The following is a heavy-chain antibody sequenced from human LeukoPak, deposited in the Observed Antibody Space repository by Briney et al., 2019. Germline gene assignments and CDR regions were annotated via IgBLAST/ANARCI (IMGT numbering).Heavy chain of an antibody. CDR1: GFIFSNFG. V-gene: IGHV3-30*18. CDR2: ISHDGSLK. Sequence: GRSLRLSCAPSGFIFSNFGMHWVRQAPGKGLEWVTVISHDGSLKYYLDSVKGRFTISRDNSKNTLYLQMDSLRVEDTAVYYCAKKNSYGSGAGDPLDVWGHGAMVTVSS. CDR3: AKKNSYGSGAGDPLDV. D-gene: IGHD3-10*01. J-gene: IGHJ3*01.